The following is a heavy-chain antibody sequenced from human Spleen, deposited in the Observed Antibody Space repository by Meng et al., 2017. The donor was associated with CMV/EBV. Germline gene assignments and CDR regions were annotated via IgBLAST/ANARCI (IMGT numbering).Heavy chain of an antibody. D-gene: IGHD6-6*01. Sequence: EVQLLESGXGLVQPGGSLRLSCAASGFTFSSYAMSWVRQAPGKGLEWVSAISGSGGSTYYADSVKGRFTISRDNSKNTLYLQMNSLRAEDTAVYYCAKAYKQLDRFDYWGQGTLVTVSS. CDR1: GFTFSSYA. CDR3: AKAYKQLDRFDY. CDR2: ISGSGGST. J-gene: IGHJ4*02. V-gene: IGHV3-23*01.